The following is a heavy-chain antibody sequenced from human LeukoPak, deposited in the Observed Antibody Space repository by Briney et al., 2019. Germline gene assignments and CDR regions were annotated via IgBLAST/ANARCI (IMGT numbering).Heavy chain of an antibody. CDR1: GYIFTSYY. J-gene: IGHJ4*02. D-gene: IGHD6-13*01. CDR3: ARAASGTARFDF. CDR2: TYPGGSDT. V-gene: IGHV5-51*01. Sequence: GESLKISCKVSGYIFTSYYIGWVRHMPGKGLQWMGVTYPGGSDTRYSPSFQGQVTISADKSISTAYLQWSSLKASDIAIYYCARAASGTARFDFWGQGTLVTVSS.